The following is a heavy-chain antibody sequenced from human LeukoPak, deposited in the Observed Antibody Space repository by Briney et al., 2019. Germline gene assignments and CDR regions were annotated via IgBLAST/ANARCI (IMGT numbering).Heavy chain of an antibody. J-gene: IGHJ4*02. Sequence: GVSLRLSCAASGFTFNNYAMSWVRQAPGKGLEWVAGISANGGSAYYGDSVKGRFTISRDNSKNTMYLEMHSLRAEDTAFYYCAKDISTGWTHYWGQGTLVIVSS. CDR1: GFTFNNYA. V-gene: IGHV3-23*01. CDR3: AKDISTGWTHY. D-gene: IGHD6-19*01. CDR2: ISANGGSA.